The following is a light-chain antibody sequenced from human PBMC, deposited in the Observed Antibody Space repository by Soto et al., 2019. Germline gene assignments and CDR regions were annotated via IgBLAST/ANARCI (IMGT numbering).Light chain of an antibody. CDR2: DAS. V-gene: IGKV3-15*01. CDR1: QSVSNN. CDR3: QQYNNWPPWT. J-gene: IGKJ1*01. Sequence: ILMTQSPATLSVSPGERATLSCRASQSVSNNLAWYQQKPGQAPRLLIYDASTRATGIPARFSGGGAGTEFTLTISGLQSEDFAVYYCQQYNNWPPWTFGQGTKVDIK.